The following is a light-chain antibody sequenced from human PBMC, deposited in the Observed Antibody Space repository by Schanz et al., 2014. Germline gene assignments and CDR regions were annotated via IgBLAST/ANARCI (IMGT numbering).Light chain of an antibody. CDR1: SSDVGAYNY. Sequence: QSALTQPASVSGAPGQSITISCTGTSSDVGAYNYVSWYQQHPGKAPKLMIYDVTYRPSGVSNRFSGSKSGNTASLTISGLLADDEADYYCSSYARSNDLIFGAGTKLTVL. CDR2: DVT. V-gene: IGLV2-14*03. J-gene: IGLJ2*01. CDR3: SSYARSNDLI.